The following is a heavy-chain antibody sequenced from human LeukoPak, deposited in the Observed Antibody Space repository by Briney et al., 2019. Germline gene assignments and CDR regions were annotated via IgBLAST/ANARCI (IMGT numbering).Heavy chain of an antibody. D-gene: IGHD3-9*01. CDR3: AKDMRLRYLVPNAFDI. CDR2: MRSKANNYAT. J-gene: IGHJ3*02. Sequence: GGSLRLSCAASGFTFSGSAMHWVRQASGKGLEWVGRMRSKANNYATAYAASVKGRFTISRDDSKNTAYLQMNSLKTEDTAVYYCAKDMRLRYLVPNAFDIWGQGTMVTVSS. CDR1: GFTFSGSA. V-gene: IGHV3-73*01.